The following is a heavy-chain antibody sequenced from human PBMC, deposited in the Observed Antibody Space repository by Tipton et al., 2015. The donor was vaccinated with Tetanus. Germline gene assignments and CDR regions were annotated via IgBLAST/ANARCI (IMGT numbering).Heavy chain of an antibody. CDR2: IKQDGTDY. V-gene: IGHV3-7*03. CDR3: ARLVSNAFDV. CDR1: GFTFSSQW. J-gene: IGHJ3*01. D-gene: IGHD2-8*02. Sequence: SLRLSCAASGFTFSSQWMSWVRQAPGKGLEWVANIKQDGTDYRYVDSVKGRFTISRDNAKNSLYLQMNSLRSEDTGIYYCARLVSNAFDVWGQGTVVTVSS.